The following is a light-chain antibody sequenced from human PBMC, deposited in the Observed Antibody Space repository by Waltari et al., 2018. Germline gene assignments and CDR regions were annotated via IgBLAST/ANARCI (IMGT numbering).Light chain of an antibody. CDR3: QQTYRTPPYT. Sequence: DVQMFQSPSSLSASVGDRVTITCRAGQTINNNLNWYQQKPGSPPKLLVYAASTLQHGVPSRFRVGRAGAEYTLTISGLQPEDSATYYCQQTYRTPPYTFGLGTKLEI. CDR1: QTINNN. V-gene: IGKV1-39*01. CDR2: AAS. J-gene: IGKJ2*01.